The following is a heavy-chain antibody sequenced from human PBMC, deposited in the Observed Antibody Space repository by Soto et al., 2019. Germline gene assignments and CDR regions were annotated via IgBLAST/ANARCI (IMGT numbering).Heavy chain of an antibody. Sequence: SETLSLTCTVSGGSVNSDNYYWSWIRQPPGKRLEWIGSLYYSGSTNYNPSLKSRVTISVDTSKNQFSLKLSSVTAADTAVYYCARVVVVVPGDYWGQGTLVTVSS. V-gene: IGHV4-61*01. CDR2: LYYSGST. J-gene: IGHJ4*02. D-gene: IGHD2-21*01. CDR1: GGSVNSDNYY. CDR3: ARVVVVVPGDY.